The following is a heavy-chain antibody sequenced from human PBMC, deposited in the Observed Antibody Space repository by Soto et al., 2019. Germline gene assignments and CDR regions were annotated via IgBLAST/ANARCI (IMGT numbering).Heavy chain of an antibody. CDR1: GFTFSSYG. CDR3: ARHVPGAPCDY. CDR2: IWYDGSNK. V-gene: IGHV3-33*01. D-gene: IGHD3-10*02. Sequence: VGSLRLSCAASGFTFSSYGMHWVRQAPGKGLEWVAVIWYDGSNKYYADSVKGRFTISRDNSKNTLYLQMNSLRAEDTAVYYCARHVPGAPCDYWGQGTLVTVS. J-gene: IGHJ4*02.